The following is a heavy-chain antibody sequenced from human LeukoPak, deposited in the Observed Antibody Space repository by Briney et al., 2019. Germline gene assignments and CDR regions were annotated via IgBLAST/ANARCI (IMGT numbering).Heavy chain of an antibody. Sequence: PSETLSLTCTVSGGSISSYYWSWIRQPPGKGLEWIGYIYYSGSTNYNPSLKSRVTISVDTSKNQFSLKLSSVTAADTAVYYCARFTYYDSSGYYHFDYWGQGTLVTVSS. V-gene: IGHV4-59*01. D-gene: IGHD3-22*01. CDR3: ARFTYYDSSGYYHFDY. J-gene: IGHJ4*02. CDR2: IYYSGST. CDR1: GGSISSYY.